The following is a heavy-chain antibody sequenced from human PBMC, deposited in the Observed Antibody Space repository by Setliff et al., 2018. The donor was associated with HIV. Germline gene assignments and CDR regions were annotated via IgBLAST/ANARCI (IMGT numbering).Heavy chain of an antibody. CDR2: IYPGDSDT. CDR3: ARQPTDTSGYNNWFDS. D-gene: IGHD3-3*01. CDR1: GYTFTNYW. V-gene: IGHV5-51*01. Sequence: PGESLKISCRGSGYTFTNYWIGWVRQMPGRGLEWMGIIYPGDSDTRYGPSFEGQVTMSADKSINTAYLQWNSLKASDTAMYYCARQPTDTSGYNNWFDSWGQGTLVTVS. J-gene: IGHJ5*01.